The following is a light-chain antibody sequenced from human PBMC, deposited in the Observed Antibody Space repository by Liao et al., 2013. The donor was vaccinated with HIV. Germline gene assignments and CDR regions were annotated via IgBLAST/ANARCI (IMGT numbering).Light chain of an antibody. Sequence: SYELTQSPSVSVSPGQTVTITCSGDRLGNKYTCWYQQKAGHSPVLVIYQDTKRPSGIPERFSGSNSGNTATLTISRVEAGDEADYYCQVWDSVSEQYVFGTGTKVTVV. CDR3: QVWDSVSEQYV. CDR1: RLGNKY. V-gene: IGLV3-1*01. J-gene: IGLJ1*01. CDR2: QDT.